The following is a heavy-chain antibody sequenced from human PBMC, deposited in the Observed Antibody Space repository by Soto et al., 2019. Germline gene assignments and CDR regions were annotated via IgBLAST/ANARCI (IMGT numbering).Heavy chain of an antibody. CDR2: INPNSGGT. J-gene: IGHJ6*02. CDR3: ARFGGYCSNGVFFLDYSYYGMHV. CDR1: GYAFTGYY. Sequence: ASVKVSCKASGYAFTGYYMHWVRQAPGQGLEWMGWINPNSGGTNYAQKFQGWVTMTRDTSISTAYMELSRLRSDDTAVYYCARFGGYCSNGVFFLDYSYYGMHVWGQGTTVTVSS. V-gene: IGHV1-2*04. D-gene: IGHD2-8*01.